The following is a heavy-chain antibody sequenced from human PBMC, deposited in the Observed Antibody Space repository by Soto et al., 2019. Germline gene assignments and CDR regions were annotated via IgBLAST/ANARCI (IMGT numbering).Heavy chain of an antibody. CDR3: AIGGGDYNYLDY. J-gene: IGHJ4*02. D-gene: IGHD3-9*01. V-gene: IGHV3-74*01. Sequence: EVQLVESGGGLVQPGGSLRLSCAASGFLFNTYWMFWVRQAPRKGLLWVSRIKSDGSSTNYADSVKGRFTISRDNAKNTLYLQMTSLRAEDTVVYYCAIGGGDYNYLDYWGQGILVTVSS. CDR1: GFLFNTYW. CDR2: IKSDGSST.